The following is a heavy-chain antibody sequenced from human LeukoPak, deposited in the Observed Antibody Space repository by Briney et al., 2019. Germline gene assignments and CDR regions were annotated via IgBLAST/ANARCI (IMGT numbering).Heavy chain of an antibody. CDR3: ARDPYDSSGYIFDY. J-gene: IGHJ4*02. CDR2: IIPILGIA. D-gene: IGHD3-22*01. V-gene: IGHV1-69*04. CDR1: GYTFTSYG. Sequence: VASVKVSCKASGYTFTSYGISWVRQAPGQGLEWVGRIIPILGIANYAQKFQGRVTITADKSTSTAYMELSSLRSEDTAVYYCARDPYDSSGYIFDYWGQGTLVTVSS.